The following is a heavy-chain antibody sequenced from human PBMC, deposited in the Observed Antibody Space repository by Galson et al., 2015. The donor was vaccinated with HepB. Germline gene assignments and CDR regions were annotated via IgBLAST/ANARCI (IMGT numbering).Heavy chain of an antibody. J-gene: IGHJ3*02. V-gene: IGHV1-2*02. Sequence: SVKVSCKASGYTFTGYYMHWVRQAPGQGLEWMGWINPNSGGTNYAQKFQGRVTMTRDTSISTAYMELSRLRSDDTAVYYCARDWSGSSYAFDIWGQGTMVTVSS. CDR3: ARDWSGSSYAFDI. CDR1: GYTFTGYY. D-gene: IGHD1-26*01. CDR2: INPNSGGT.